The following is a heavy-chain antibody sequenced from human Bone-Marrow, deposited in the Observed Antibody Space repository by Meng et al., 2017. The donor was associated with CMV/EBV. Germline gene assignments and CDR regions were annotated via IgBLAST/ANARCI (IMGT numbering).Heavy chain of an antibody. D-gene: IGHD2-15*01. CDR2: IRYDGSDK. CDR3: AKDTSPYCSGGTCYPGWFDP. V-gene: IGHV3-30*02. CDR1: GFTFSSYA. Sequence: GESLKISCAASGFTFSSYAMSWVRQAPGKGLEWVSFIRYDGSDKYYADSVKGRFTISRDNSKNTLYLQMNSLRAEDTAFYYCAKDTSPYCSGGTCYPGWFDPWGQGTLVTVSS. J-gene: IGHJ5*02.